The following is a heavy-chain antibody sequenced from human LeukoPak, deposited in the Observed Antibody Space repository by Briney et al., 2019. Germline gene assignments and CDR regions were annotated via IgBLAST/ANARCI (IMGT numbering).Heavy chain of an antibody. J-gene: IGHJ3*01. Sequence: PGGSLRLSCAASGFTFSYYSMSWVRQPPGKGLEWIGSVYYSGSTHYHPSQKSQITITVDTSKNQFFLRLSSGTVADTAVYYCARNCSRKTCSGTFDLWGRGTAVTVSS. D-gene: IGHD2-2*01. CDR3: ARNCSRKTCSGTFDL. CDR1: GFTFSYYS. V-gene: IGHV4-59*05. CDR2: VYYSGST.